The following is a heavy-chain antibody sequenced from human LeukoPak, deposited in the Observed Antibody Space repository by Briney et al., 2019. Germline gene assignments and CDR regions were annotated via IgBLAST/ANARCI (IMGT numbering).Heavy chain of an antibody. Sequence: SVKVSCKASGGTFSSYAISWVRQAPGQGLEWTGRIIPILGIANYAQKFQGRATITADKSTSTAYMELSSLRSEDTAVYYCARDRDIVVVPAAFDAFDIWGQGTMVTVSS. V-gene: IGHV1-69*04. J-gene: IGHJ3*02. CDR2: IIPILGIA. CDR3: ARDRDIVVVPAAFDAFDI. CDR1: GGTFSSYA. D-gene: IGHD2-2*01.